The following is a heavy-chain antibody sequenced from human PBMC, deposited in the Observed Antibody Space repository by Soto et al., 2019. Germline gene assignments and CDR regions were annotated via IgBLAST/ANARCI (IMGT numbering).Heavy chain of an antibody. CDR3: AKEMITFGDFNYYYMDV. D-gene: IGHD3-16*01. Sequence: EVQLVESGGGLVQPGRSLRLACAASGFTFDQYTMHWVRQAPGKGLEWVSSITWHSGTIGYADSVKGRFTISIDNAKNSLYLQMNSLIGEDTAVYYCAKEMITFGDFNYYYMDVWGNGTTVTVSS. V-gene: IGHV3-9*01. CDR1: GFTFDQYT. CDR2: ITWHSGTI. J-gene: IGHJ6*03.